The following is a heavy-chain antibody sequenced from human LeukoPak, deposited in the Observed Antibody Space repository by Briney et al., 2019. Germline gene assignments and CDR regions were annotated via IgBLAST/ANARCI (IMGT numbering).Heavy chain of an antibody. CDR1: GFTVSTNY. D-gene: IGHD2-2*01. CDR3: ASDVGYCSSTSCYRYFQH. V-gene: IGHV3-66*01. Sequence: GGSLRLSCAASGFTVSTNYMSWVRQAPGKGLEWVSLLYSGDSTYYADSVQGRFTISRDNSKNMLYLQMNSLRAEDTAIYYCASDVGYCSSTSCYRYFQHWGQGTLVTLSS. J-gene: IGHJ1*01. CDR2: LYSGDST.